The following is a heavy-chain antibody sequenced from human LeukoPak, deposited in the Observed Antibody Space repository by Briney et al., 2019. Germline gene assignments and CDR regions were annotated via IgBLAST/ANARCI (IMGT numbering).Heavy chain of an antibody. D-gene: IGHD3-16*01. Sequence: GGSLRLSCAASGFTFSDFWMSWVRQAPGKGLEWVANIKKDGSEKYYVDSVEGRFTISRDNAKNSLYLQMNSLRAEDTAVYYCARAVGRYAYTDPSDIWGQGTMVTVSS. J-gene: IGHJ3*02. CDR1: GFTFSDFW. CDR3: ARAVGRYAYTDPSDI. CDR2: IKKDGSEK. V-gene: IGHV3-7*01.